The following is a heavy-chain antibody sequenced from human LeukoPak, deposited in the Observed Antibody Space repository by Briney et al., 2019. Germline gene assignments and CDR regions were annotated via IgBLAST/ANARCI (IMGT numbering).Heavy chain of an antibody. Sequence: ASVKVSCKASGYTFTSYAMHWVRQAPGQRLEWMGWINAGNGNTKYSQKFQGRVTITRDTSASTAYMELSSLRSEDTAVYYCARGPTVAGRSRYFDYWGQGTLVTVSS. D-gene: IGHD6-19*01. CDR3: ARGPTVAGRSRYFDY. J-gene: IGHJ4*02. CDR2: INAGNGNT. CDR1: GYTFTSYA. V-gene: IGHV1-3*01.